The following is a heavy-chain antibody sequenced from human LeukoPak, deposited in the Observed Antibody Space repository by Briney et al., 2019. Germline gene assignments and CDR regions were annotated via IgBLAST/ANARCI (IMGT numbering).Heavy chain of an antibody. Sequence: SETLSLTCTVSGGSISSYYWSWIRQPPGKGLEWIGYIYYSGSTNYNPSLKSRVTISVDTSKNQFSLKLSSVTAADTAVYYCARAYNWNDSGWFDYWGQASLVTVSS. CDR3: ARAYNWNDSGWFDY. J-gene: IGHJ4*02. CDR2: IYYSGST. V-gene: IGHV4-59*12. CDR1: GGSISSYY. D-gene: IGHD1-1*01.